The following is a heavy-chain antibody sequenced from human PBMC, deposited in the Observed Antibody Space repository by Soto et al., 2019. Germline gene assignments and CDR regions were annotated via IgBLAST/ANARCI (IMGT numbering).Heavy chain of an antibody. D-gene: IGHD3-3*01. CDR2: IYHSGST. V-gene: IGHV4-4*02. Sequence: QVQLQESGPGLVKPSGTLSLTCAVSGGSISSSNWWSWVRQPPGKGLEWIGEIYHSGSTNYNPSLKSRVTISVDKSKNQISLKLSSVTAADTAVYYCASTYYDFWSGYYGAFDIWGQGTMVTVSS. J-gene: IGHJ3*02. CDR3: ASTYYDFWSGYYGAFDI. CDR1: GGSISSSNW.